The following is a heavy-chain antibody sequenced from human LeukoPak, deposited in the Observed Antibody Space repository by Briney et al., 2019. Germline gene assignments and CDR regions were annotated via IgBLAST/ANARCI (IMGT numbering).Heavy chain of an antibody. D-gene: IGHD5-24*01. CDR3: AKDQPTDGYNSI. CDR2: IHDRS. CDR1: GFIFSNYA. J-gene: IGHJ4*02. Sequence: GGSLRLSCEASGFIFSNYAMSWLRQAPGKGLEWVSTIHDRSYYADSVKGRFTISRDNSRSTLYLQMDSLRAEDTAVYYCAKDQPTDGYNSIWGRGTLVTVSS. V-gene: IGHV3-23*01.